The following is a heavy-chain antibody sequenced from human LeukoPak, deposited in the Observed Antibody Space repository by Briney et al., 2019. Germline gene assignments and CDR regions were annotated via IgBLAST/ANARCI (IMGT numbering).Heavy chain of an antibody. CDR2: VNHSGGT. Sequence: SKTLSLTCAVYGASFNDYYWSWIRHSPTKGLEWIGEVNHSGGTKYNPSLKSRVTISADKSKNQFFLRLSPVAAADSGVYYCARERASNNHDNWFDPWGQGTLVTVSS. CDR3: ARERASNNHDNWFDP. CDR1: GASFNDYY. V-gene: IGHV4-34*01. J-gene: IGHJ5*02.